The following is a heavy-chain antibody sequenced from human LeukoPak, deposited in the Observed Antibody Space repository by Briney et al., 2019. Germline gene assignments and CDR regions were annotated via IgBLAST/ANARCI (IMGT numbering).Heavy chain of an antibody. J-gene: IGHJ4*02. CDR2: IPHDGSNE. CDR3: ARVSGSWENDY. D-gene: IGHD3-10*01. V-gene: IGHV3-30-3*01. Sequence: GGSLRLSCAGSGFNFSSYAMHWVRQAPGKGLEWVAIIPHDGSNEYYADSVKGRFTISRDNSKNTLYLQMNSLRAEDTAVYYCARVSGSWENDYWGQGTLVTVSS. CDR1: GFNFSSYA.